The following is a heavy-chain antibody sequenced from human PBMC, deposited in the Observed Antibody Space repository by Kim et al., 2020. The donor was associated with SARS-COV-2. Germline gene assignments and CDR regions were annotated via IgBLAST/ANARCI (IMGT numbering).Heavy chain of an antibody. D-gene: IGHD3-9*01. Sequence: GGSLRLSCAASGFTFSSYGMHWVRQAPGKGLEWVAVIWYDGSNKYYADSVKGRFTISRDNSKNTLYLQMNSLRAEDTAVYYCARDGRYYDILTGYYSAGRGGLYWGQGTLVTVSS. CDR1: GFTFSSYG. V-gene: IGHV3-33*01. J-gene: IGHJ4*02. CDR2: IWYDGSNK. CDR3: ARDGRYYDILTGYYSAGRGGLY.